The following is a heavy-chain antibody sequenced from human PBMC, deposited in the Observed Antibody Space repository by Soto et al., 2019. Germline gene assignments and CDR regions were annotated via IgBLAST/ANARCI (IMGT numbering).Heavy chain of an antibody. V-gene: IGHV5-10-1*01. J-gene: IGHJ4*02. D-gene: IGHD6-13*01. CDR1: GYSFTSYW. Sequence: GESLKISCKGSGYSFTSYWISWVRQMPGKGLEWMGRIDPSDSYTNYSPSFQGHVTISADKSISTAYLQWSSLKASDTAMYYCARTTDGYSSSWLYYFDYWGQGTLVTVSS. CDR3: ARTTDGYSSSWLYYFDY. CDR2: IDPSDSYT.